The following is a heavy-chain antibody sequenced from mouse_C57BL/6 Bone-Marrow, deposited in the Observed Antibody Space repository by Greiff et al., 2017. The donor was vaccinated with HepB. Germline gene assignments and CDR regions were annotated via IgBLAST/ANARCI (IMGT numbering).Heavy chain of an antibody. J-gene: IGHJ4*01. CDR2: IYPRSGNT. CDR1: GYTFTSYG. D-gene: IGHD2-10*01. V-gene: IGHV1-81*01. CDR3: ARSSYYDHAMDY. Sequence: LVESGAELARPGASVKLSCKASGYTFTSYGISWVKQRTGQGLEWIGEIYPRSGNTYYNEKFKGKATLTADKSSSTAYMELLSLTSEDSAVYFCARSSYYDHAMDYWGQGTSVTVSS.